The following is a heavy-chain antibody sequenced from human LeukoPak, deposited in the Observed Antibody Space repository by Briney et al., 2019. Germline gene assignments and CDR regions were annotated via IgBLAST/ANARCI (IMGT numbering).Heavy chain of an antibody. V-gene: IGHV4-30-2*01. D-gene: IGHD3-3*01. CDR3: ARGLYYDFWSGYLGDAFDI. J-gene: IGHJ3*02. Sequence: PSETLSLTCTVSGGSISSGGYYWSWIRQPPGKGLEWIGYIYHSGSTYYNPSLKSRVTISVDTSKNQFSLKLSSVTAADTAVYYCARGLYYDFWSGYLGDAFDIWGQGTMVTVFS. CDR1: GGSISSGGYY. CDR2: IYHSGST.